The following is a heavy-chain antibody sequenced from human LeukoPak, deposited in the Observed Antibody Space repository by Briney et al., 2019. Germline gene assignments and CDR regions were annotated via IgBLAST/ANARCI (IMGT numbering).Heavy chain of an antibody. CDR3: ARDEGVLTGYYPYYFDY. D-gene: IGHD3-9*01. V-gene: IGHV3-7*01. J-gene: IGHJ4*02. Sequence: GGSLRLSCAASGFTFSDYWMSWVRQAPGKGLEWVVNINQDGSEKYYVDSMRGRFTISRDNAKNSLYLQMNSLRAEDTAVYYCARDEGVLTGYYPYYFDYWGQGTLVTVSS. CDR2: INQDGSEK. CDR1: GFTFSDYW.